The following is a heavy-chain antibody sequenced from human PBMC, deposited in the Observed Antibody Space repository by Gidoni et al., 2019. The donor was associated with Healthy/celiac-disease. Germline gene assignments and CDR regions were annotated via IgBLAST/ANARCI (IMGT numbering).Heavy chain of an antibody. CDR2: INPNSGGT. CDR1: GYTFNGYY. D-gene: IGHD3-9*01. V-gene: IGHV1-2*04. CDR3: ARGAVLRYFDALFDY. Sequence: QVQLVQSGAEVKKPGASVKVSCKASGYTFNGYYMHWVRQAPGQGLEWMVWINPNSGGTNYAQKFQGWVTMTRDTSISTAYMELSRLRSDDTAVYYCARGAVLRYFDALFDYWGQGTLVTVSS. J-gene: IGHJ4*02.